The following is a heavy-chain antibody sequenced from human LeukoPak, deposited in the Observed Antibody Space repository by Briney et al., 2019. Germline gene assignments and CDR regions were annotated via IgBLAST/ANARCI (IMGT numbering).Heavy chain of an antibody. CDR2: ISWNSGSI. V-gene: IGHV3-9*03. CDR1: GFTFDDYA. Sequence: GGSLRLSCAASGFTFDDYAMHWVRQAPGKGLEWVSGISWNSGSIGYADSVKGRFTISRDNAKNSLYLQMNSLRAEDMALYYCAKAAYSSSWYGDYYFDYWGQGTLVTVSS. CDR3: AKAAYSSSWYGDYYFDY. J-gene: IGHJ4*02. D-gene: IGHD6-13*01.